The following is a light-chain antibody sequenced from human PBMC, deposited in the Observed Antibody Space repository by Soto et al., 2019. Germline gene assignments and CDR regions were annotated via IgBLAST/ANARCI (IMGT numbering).Light chain of an antibody. CDR1: SGSVSSTYY. V-gene: IGLV8-61*01. CDR2: STD. CDR3: VLYMSSGIGV. J-gene: IGLJ3*02. Sequence: QTVVTQEPSFSVSPGGTVTLTCGLSSGSVSSTYYPSWYQQTPGQAPRTLIYSTDTRSSGVPDRFSGSILGNKAALTITGAQADDESDYYCVLYMSSGIGVFGGGTKLTVL.